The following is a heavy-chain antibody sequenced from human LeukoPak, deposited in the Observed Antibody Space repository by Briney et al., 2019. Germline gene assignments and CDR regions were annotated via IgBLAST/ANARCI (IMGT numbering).Heavy chain of an antibody. Sequence: SETLSLTCAVYGGSFSGYYWSGIREPPGKGLEWIGEINHSGSTNYNPSLKSRVTISVDTSKNQFSLKLSSVTAPDTAVYYWANYYDSSGSLFDYWGQGTLVTVSS. CDR3: ANYYDSSGSLFDY. CDR1: GGSFSGYY. D-gene: IGHD3-22*01. CDR2: INHSGST. J-gene: IGHJ4*02. V-gene: IGHV4-34*01.